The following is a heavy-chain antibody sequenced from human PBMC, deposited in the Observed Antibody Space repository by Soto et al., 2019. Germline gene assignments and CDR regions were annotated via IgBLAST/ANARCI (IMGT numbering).Heavy chain of an antibody. CDR3: AKDFAVRSMVRGVLEY. Sequence: GGSLRLSCAASGFTFSRYGMHSVRQAPGKGLEWVAVISYDGSNKDYADSVKGRLTISRDNSKNTLYLQMNSLRVEDTAVYYCAKDFAVRSMVRGVLEYWGQGTQVTVSS. CDR2: ISYDGSNK. V-gene: IGHV3-30*18. J-gene: IGHJ4*02. CDR1: GFTFSRYG. D-gene: IGHD3-10*01.